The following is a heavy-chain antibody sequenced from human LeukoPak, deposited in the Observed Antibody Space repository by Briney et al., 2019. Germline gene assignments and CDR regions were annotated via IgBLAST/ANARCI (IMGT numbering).Heavy chain of an antibody. CDR3: AKEGYSSGWQRRNPYFDY. J-gene: IGHJ4*02. Sequence: GGSLRLSCAASGFTFSSYAMSWVRQAPGKGLEWVSAISGSGGSTYYADSVKGRFTISRDNSKNTLYLQMNSVRAEDTAVYYCAKEGYSSGWQRRNPYFDYRGQGTLVTVSS. CDR1: GFTFSSYA. CDR2: ISGSGGST. V-gene: IGHV3-23*01. D-gene: IGHD6-19*01.